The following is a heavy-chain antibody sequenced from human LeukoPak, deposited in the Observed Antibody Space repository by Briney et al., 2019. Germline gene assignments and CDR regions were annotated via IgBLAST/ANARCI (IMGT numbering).Heavy chain of an antibody. CDR1: GGSISIYY. D-gene: IGHD3-10*01. J-gene: IGHJ4*02. CDR2: IYNSGNT. Sequence: SETLSLTCTVSGGSISIYYWRWIRQPPGKGLEWIGYIYNSGNTNYNPSFKSRVTISEDTPKIQFSLKLSSVTAADTAVYYCVRDRELNYWGQGTLVTVSS. CDR3: VRDRELNY. V-gene: IGHV4-59*01.